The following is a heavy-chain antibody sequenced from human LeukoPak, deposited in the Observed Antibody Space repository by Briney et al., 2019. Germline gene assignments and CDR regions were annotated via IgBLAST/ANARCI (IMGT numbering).Heavy chain of an antibody. D-gene: IGHD6-13*01. J-gene: IGHJ6*02. Sequence: SETLSLTCTVSGGSISSYYWSWIRQPAGKGLEWIGRIYTSGSTNYNPSLKGRVTMSVDTSKNQFSLKLSSVTAADTAVYYCARASGMAAAGSYYYGMDVWGQGTTVTVSS. CDR1: GGSISSYY. V-gene: IGHV4-4*07. CDR3: ARASGMAAAGSYYYGMDV. CDR2: IYTSGST.